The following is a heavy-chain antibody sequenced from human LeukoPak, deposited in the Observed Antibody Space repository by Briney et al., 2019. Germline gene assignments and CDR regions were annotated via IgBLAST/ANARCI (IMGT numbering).Heavy chain of an antibody. J-gene: IGHJ4*02. CDR1: GYTFTSYG. CDR3: ARDRGVYGQWLDLDY. D-gene: IGHD6-19*01. Sequence: ASVKVSCKASGYTFTSYGISWVRQAPGQGLEWMGWISAYNGNTNYAQMLQGRVTMTTDTSTSTAYMELRSLRSDDTAVYYCARDRGVYGQWLDLDYWGQGTLVTVSS. CDR2: ISAYNGNT. V-gene: IGHV1-18*04.